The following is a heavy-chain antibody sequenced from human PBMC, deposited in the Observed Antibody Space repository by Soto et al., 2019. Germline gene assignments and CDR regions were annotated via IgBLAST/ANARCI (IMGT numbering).Heavy chain of an antibody. J-gene: IGHJ6*02. CDR1: GYTFTSYA. CDR3: ARGSSSSWYYYYYGMDV. Sequence: ASVKVSCKASGYTFTSYAMHWVRQAPGQRLEWMGWINAGNGNTKYSQKFQGRVTITRDTFASTAYMELSSLRSEDTAVYYCARGSSSSWYYYYYGMDVWGQGTTVTVS. D-gene: IGHD6-13*01. CDR2: INAGNGNT. V-gene: IGHV1-3*01.